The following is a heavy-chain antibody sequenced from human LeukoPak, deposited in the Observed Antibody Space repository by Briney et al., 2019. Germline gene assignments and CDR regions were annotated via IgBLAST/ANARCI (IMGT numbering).Heavy chain of an antibody. J-gene: IGHJ5*02. V-gene: IGHV3-21*01. D-gene: IGHD3-10*01. CDR1: GFTFSSYS. CDR3: ATDLIHYYASGAKT. Sequence: GGSLRLSCAASGFTFSSYSMNWVRHAPGKGLEWVSSISSSSSYIYYADSVKGRFTISRDNAKNSLYLEMNSLRVEDSAVYYCATDLIHYYASGAKTWGQGTLVTVSS. CDR2: ISSSSSYI.